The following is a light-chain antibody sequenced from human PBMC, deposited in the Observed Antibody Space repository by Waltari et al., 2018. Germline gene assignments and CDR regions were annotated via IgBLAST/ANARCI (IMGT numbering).Light chain of an antibody. Sequence: QSALTQPASVSGSPGQSITISGTGTSSDVGGYNCVSWYQQHPGKAPKLMMYDVNNRPSGVPNRFSGSRSGNPASLTISGLQAEDEAAYYCSSCTSSSTRVFGGGTKLTVL. J-gene: IGLJ2*01. CDR2: DVN. CDR3: SSCTSSSTRV. CDR1: SSDVGGYNC. V-gene: IGLV2-14*03.